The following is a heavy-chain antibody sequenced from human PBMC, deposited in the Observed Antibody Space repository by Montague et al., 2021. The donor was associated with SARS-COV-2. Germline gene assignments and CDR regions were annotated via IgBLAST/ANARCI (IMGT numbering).Heavy chain of an antibody. D-gene: IGHD6-19*01. CDR1: GFSLNTNGVG. CDR3: AQTYAPSAVAVDY. J-gene: IGHJ4*02. Sequence: PALVKPTQTLTLTCTFSGFSLNTNGVGVGWIRQPPGKALEWLARIDWDDDKYYSTSLKTRPTISKDTSKNQVVLTMTNMDPVDTATYYCAQTYAPSAVAVDYWGQGTLVTVSS. V-gene: IGHV2-70*11. CDR2: IDWDDDK.